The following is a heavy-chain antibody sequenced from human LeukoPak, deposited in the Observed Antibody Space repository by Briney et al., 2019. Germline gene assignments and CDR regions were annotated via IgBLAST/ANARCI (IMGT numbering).Heavy chain of an antibody. Sequence: GGSLRLSCAGSEFTFSSYSMHWVRQAPGKGLEWVSSISGRSDDIYYADSVKGRFTISRDNAKNSLYLQMNSLRAEDTAVYYCARWGEHFDYWGQGTLVTVSS. J-gene: IGHJ4*02. D-gene: IGHD3-16*01. CDR3: ARWGEHFDY. CDR2: ISGRSDDI. CDR1: EFTFSSYS. V-gene: IGHV3-21*01.